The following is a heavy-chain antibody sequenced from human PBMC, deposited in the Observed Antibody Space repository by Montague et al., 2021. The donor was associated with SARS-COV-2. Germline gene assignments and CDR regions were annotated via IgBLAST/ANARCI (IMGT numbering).Heavy chain of an antibody. J-gene: IGHJ3*02. CDR3: ARDPPSSIWDTFDI. CDR1: GFTLSSYW. CDR2: LSNDGSST. D-gene: IGHD6-13*01. V-gene: IGHV3-74*03. Sequence: SLRLSCAASGFTLSSYWMHWVRQVPGEGLLWVSRLSNDGSSTAYADSVKGRFTISRDNAKNTLYLQMNSLRAEGTAVYYCARDPPSSIWDTFDIWGLGTMVTVSS.